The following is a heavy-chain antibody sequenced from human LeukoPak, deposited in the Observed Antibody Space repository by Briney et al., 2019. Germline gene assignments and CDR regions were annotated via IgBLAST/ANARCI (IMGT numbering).Heavy chain of an antibody. CDR2: ISSNGGSK. V-gene: IGHV3-64*01. D-gene: IGHD3-3*01. CDR3: ARDSRPSDFWSGYYTSFDY. Sequence: GGSLRLSXAASGFIFSSYAMHWVRQAPGKGLEYVSGISSNGGSKYYANSVKGRFTISRDNSKNTLYLQMGSLRPEDVAVYYCARDSRPSDFWSGYYTSFDYWGQGILVTVSS. J-gene: IGHJ4*02. CDR1: GFIFSSYA.